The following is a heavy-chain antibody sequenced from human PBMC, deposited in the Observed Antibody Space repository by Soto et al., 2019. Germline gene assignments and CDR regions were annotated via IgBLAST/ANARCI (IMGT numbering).Heavy chain of an antibody. V-gene: IGHV3-48*04. Sequence: EVQLVEAGGGLVQPGGSLRLSCAASGFIFSSYDMNWVRQAPGKGLEWVSYISSGSGNILYADSVKGRFTISRDNAKNSLYLQMNSLRAEDKAVYYCERTYGTGSLKWFDPWGQGTLVTVSS. CDR3: ERTYGTGSLKWFDP. CDR2: ISSGSGNI. J-gene: IGHJ5*02. D-gene: IGHD3-10*01. CDR1: GFIFSSYD.